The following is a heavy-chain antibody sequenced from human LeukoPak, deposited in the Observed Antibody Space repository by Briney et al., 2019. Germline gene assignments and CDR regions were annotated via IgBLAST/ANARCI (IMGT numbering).Heavy chain of an antibody. CDR1: GYXFTGYY. J-gene: IGHJ4*02. D-gene: IGHD1-26*01. CDR2: INPNSGGT. Sequence: ASVKVSCKASGYXFTGYYIHWVRQAPGQGLEWMGWINPNSGGTNYAQKFQGRVTMTRDTSISTAYMELSRLRSDDTAVYYCARDSGSGSPTDYWGQGTLVTVSS. V-gene: IGHV1-2*02. CDR3: ARDSGSGSPTDY.